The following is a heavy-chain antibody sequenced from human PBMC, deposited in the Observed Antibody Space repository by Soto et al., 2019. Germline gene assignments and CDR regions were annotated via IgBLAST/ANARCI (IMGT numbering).Heavy chain of an antibody. CDR2: IIPLSGTT. Sequence: SVKVSCKASGGTFSNHAVSWVRQAPGQGPEWMGGIIPLSGTTNYVQKFQGRVTITADESMTTAYMELSSLRFDDTAVYYCARGPDRSGFYLFDYWGQGTLVTV. CDR3: ARGPDRSGFYLFDY. D-gene: IGHD3-22*01. J-gene: IGHJ4*02. CDR1: GGTFSNHA. V-gene: IGHV1-69*13.